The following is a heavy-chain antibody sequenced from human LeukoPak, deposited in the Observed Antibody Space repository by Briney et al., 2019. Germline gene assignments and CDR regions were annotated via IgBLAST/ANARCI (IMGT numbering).Heavy chain of an antibody. CDR3: ASDGSSYDILTGYDY. CDR1: GFTFSSYS. D-gene: IGHD3-9*01. CDR2: ISSSSSYV. J-gene: IGHJ4*02. V-gene: IGHV3-21*01. Sequence: PGGSLRLSCAASGFTFSSYSMNWVRQAPGKGLEWVSSISSSSSYVYYADSVKGRFTISRDNAKNSLYLQMNSLRAEDTAVYYCASDGSSYDILTGYDYWGQGTLVTVSS.